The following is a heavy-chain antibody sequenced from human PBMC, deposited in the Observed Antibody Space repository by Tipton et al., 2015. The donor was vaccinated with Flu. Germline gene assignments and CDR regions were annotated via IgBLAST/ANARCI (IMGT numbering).Heavy chain of an antibody. CDR1: GLTFGNYA. V-gene: IGHV3-23*01. Sequence: SLRLSCAASGLTFGNYAMSWVRQPPGKGLEWVSAISGSADSTYYVDSVKGRFTISRDNSKNTLYLQMNSLRAEDTAVYYCAKDWDYSFWSGFFTDWAQGTLVPVSS. J-gene: IGHJ4*02. D-gene: IGHD3-3*01. CDR3: AKDWDYSFWSGFFTD. CDR2: ISGSADST.